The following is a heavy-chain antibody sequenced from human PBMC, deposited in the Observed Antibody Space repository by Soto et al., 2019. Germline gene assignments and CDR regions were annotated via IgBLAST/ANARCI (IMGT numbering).Heavy chain of an antibody. CDR2: ISGSGGST. Sequence: VGSLRLSCAASGFTFSSYAMSWVRQAPGKGLEWVSAISGSGGSTYYADSVKGRFTISRDNSKNTLYLQMNSLRAEDTAVYYCAKDDYGDLGGGNYWGQGTLVTVSS. J-gene: IGHJ4*02. CDR3: AKDDYGDLGGGNY. CDR1: GFTFSSYA. D-gene: IGHD4-17*01. V-gene: IGHV3-23*01.